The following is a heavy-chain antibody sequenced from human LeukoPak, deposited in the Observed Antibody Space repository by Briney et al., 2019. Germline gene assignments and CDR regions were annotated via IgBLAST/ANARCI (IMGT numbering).Heavy chain of an antibody. D-gene: IGHD3-10*01. CDR1: GYTFTGYY. CDR2: INPNSGGT. CDR3: ARGEFGITMALPHAFDI. V-gene: IGHV1-2*02. Sequence: ASVKVSCKASGYTFTGYYMHWVRQAPGQGLEWMGWINPNSGGTNYAQKFQGRVTMTRDTSISTAYMELSRLRSDDTAVYYCARGEFGITMALPHAFDIWGQGTMVTVSS. J-gene: IGHJ3*02.